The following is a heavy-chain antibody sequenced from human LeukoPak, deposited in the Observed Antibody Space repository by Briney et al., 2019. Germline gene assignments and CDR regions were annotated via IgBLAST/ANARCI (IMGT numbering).Heavy chain of an antibody. CDR1: GFPFTNYA. D-gene: IGHD2-15*01. J-gene: IGHJ6*02. CDR2: INAGNDDT. V-gene: IGHV1-3*01. Sequence: ASVKVSCKASGFPFTNYAFHWVRQAPGQRLEWLGWINAGNDDTKYSQKFQGRVTITRDTSANTAYMELSSLTSDDTAVYYCARERWHCRGNDCYSVYYYGLDVWGQGTTDTVSS. CDR3: ARERWHCRGNDCYSVYYYGLDV.